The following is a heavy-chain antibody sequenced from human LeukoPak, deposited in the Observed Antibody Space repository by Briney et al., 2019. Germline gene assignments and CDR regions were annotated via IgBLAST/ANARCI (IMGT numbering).Heavy chain of an antibody. V-gene: IGHV1-69*04. J-gene: IGHJ4*02. CDR1: GATFSSYA. CDR2: IIPILGIA. Sequence: SVKVSCKASGATFSSYAISWVRQAPGQGLEWMGRIIPILGIANYAQKFQGRVTITADKSTSTAYMELSSLRSEDTAVYYCAAVRVMITFEAWGQGTLVTVSS. CDR3: AAVRVMITFEA. D-gene: IGHD3-16*01.